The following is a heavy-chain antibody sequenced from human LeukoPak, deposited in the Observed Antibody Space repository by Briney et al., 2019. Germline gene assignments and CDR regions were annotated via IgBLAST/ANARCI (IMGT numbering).Heavy chain of an antibody. D-gene: IGHD3-10*01. V-gene: IGHV3-21*01. CDR1: GFTFSSYS. CDR3: AREGQWRGEGWFDR. Sequence: GGSLRLSCAASGFTFSSYSMNWVRQAPGKGLEWVSSISSSSSYIYYADSVKGRFTISRDNAKNSLYLQMNSLRAEDTAVCYCAREGQWRGEGWFDRWGQGTLVTVSS. J-gene: IGHJ5*02. CDR2: ISSSSSYI.